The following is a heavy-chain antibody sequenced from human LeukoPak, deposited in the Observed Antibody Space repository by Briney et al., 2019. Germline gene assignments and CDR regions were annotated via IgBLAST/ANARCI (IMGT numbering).Heavy chain of an antibody. V-gene: IGHV4-4*09. CDR1: GGSISSYY. D-gene: IGHD3-22*01. Sequence: PSETLSLTCTVSGGSISSYYWSWIRQPPGKGLEWIGYIYTSGSTNYNPSLKSRVTISVDTSKNQFSLKLSSVTAADTAVCYCARLVAGYYDSTILDAFDIWGQGTMVTVSS. CDR2: IYTSGST. CDR3: ARLVAGYYDSTILDAFDI. J-gene: IGHJ3*02.